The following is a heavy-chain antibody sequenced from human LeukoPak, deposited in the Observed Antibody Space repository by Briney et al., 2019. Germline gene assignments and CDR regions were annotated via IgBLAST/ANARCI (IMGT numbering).Heavy chain of an antibody. CDR2: IYYSGST. CDR1: GGSISSYY. CDR3: ARRYSSSGYFDY. D-gene: IGHD6-6*01. Sequence: SETLSLTCTVSGGSISSYYWSWIRQPPGKGLEWIGYIYYSGSTNYNPSLKSRVTISVDTSKNQFSLKLSSVTAADAAVYYCARRYSSSGYFDYWGQGTLVTVSS. V-gene: IGHV4-59*08. J-gene: IGHJ4*02.